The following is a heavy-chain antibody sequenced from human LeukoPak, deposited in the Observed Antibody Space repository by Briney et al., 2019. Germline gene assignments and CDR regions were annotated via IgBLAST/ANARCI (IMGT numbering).Heavy chain of an antibody. CDR1: GGSISSSNW. D-gene: IGHD3-16*02. CDR3: ARGGIMITFGGVIARPTYYFDY. Sequence: SGTLSLTCAVSGGSISSSNWWSWVRQPPGKGLEWIGEIYHSGSTNYNPSLKSRVTISVDKSKNQFSLKLSSVTAADTAVYYCARGGIMITFGGVIARPTYYFDYWGQGTLVTVSS. CDR2: IYHSGST. V-gene: IGHV4-4*02. J-gene: IGHJ4*02.